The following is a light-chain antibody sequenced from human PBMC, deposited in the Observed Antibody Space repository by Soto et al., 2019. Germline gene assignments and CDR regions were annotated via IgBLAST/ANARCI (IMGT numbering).Light chain of an antibody. Sequence: QSALTQPASVSGSPGQSITISCTGTSSDVGGYNYVSWYQQHPGKAPKLMIYDVSNRPSGVSNRVSGSKSGNTASLTISGLQAEDEADYYCSSYTNSSPYVVFGGGTKLTVL. CDR1: SSDVGGYNY. V-gene: IGLV2-14*01. CDR3: SSYTNSSPYVV. J-gene: IGLJ2*01. CDR2: DVS.